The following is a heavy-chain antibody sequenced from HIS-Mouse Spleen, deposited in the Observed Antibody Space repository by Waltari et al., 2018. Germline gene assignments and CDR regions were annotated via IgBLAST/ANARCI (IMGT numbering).Heavy chain of an antibody. CDR1: GFTFSSYG. CDR3: ARDSVAATYYYYYGMDV. J-gene: IGHJ6*02. Sequence: QVQLVESGGGVVQPGRSLRLACAASGFTFSSYGLHVVRQAPGKGLEWVAVIWYDGSNKYYADSVKGRFTISRDNSKNTLYLQMNSLRAEDTAVYYCARDSVAATYYYYYGMDVWGQGTTVTVSS. D-gene: IGHD2-15*01. V-gene: IGHV3-33*01. CDR2: IWYDGSNK.